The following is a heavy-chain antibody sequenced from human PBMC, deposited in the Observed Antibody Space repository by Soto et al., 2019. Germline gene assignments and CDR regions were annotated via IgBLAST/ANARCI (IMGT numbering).Heavy chain of an antibody. Sequence: GGSLRLSCAASGFMFSAYWMSWVRQAPGKGLEWVANIHGDGGKIYYVDSVKGRFTISRDNAKRPLYLQMNSLRAEDTAVYYCARDFYGGYTYGPGDYWGQGALVTVSS. CDR3: ARDFYGGYTYGPGDY. D-gene: IGHD5-18*01. CDR2: IHGDGGKI. V-gene: IGHV3-7*01. CDR1: GFMFSAYW. J-gene: IGHJ4*02.